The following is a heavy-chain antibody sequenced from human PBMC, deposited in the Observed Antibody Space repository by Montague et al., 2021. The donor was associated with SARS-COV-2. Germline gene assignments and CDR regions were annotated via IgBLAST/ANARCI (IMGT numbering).Heavy chain of an antibody. V-gene: IGHV4-4*02. Sequence: SETLSLTCVVSDVSLSSSTWCSWVRQSPGKGLEWVGETYLSGFTXXNPSVKSRVTISLDGSRSQFSLRLTSVTAADTAVYFCGRGGLGNRGFDYWGQGALVTVSS. J-gene: IGHJ4*02. CDR1: DVSLSSSTW. D-gene: IGHD3/OR15-3a*01. CDR3: GRGGLGNRGFDY. CDR2: TYLSGFT.